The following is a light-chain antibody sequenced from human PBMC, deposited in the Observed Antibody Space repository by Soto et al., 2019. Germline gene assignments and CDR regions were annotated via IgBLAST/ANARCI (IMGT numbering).Light chain of an antibody. J-gene: IGKJ5*01. CDR3: QQSSDWPTIT. V-gene: IGKV3-15*01. Sequence: EIVMTQSPATLSVSPGERATLSCRASQSVSSNLAWYQQKPGQAPRLLIYGASTRATGVPARFSGSGSGTDFTLTLDSLQSEDFAVYYCQQSSDWPTITFGQGTRLEI. CDR2: GAS. CDR1: QSVSSN.